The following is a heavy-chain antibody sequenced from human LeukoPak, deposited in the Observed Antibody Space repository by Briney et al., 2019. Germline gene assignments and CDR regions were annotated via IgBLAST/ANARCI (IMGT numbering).Heavy chain of an antibody. V-gene: IGHV3-30*18. J-gene: IGHJ3*02. CDR1: GFTFSSYG. CDR2: ISYDGSNK. D-gene: IGHD3-10*01. CDR3: AKDQWVTMVRGVILAFDI. Sequence: GRSLRLSCAASGFTFSSYGMHWVRQAPGKGLEWVAVISYDGSNKHYADSVKGRFTISRDNSKNTLYLQMNSLRAEDTAVYYCAKDQWVTMVRGVILAFDIWGQGTMVTVSS.